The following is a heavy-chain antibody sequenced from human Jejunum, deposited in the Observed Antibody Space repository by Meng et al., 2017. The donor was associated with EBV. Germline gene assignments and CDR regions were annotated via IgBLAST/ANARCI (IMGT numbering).Heavy chain of an antibody. V-gene: IGHV1-18*01. CDR2: ISVYRGNT. J-gene: IGHJ4*02. D-gene: IGHD5-24*01. CDR1: GYDFINSG. CDR3: ARDRSNSDY. Sequence: QFRRGQSGAEVKKPGASLKVSCKASGYDFINSGISWVRQAPGQGLEWMGWISVYRGNTNYAQRFQDRVTLTTNTSTSTVHMELRSLTSDDTAVYYCARDRSNSDYWGQGTLVTVSS.